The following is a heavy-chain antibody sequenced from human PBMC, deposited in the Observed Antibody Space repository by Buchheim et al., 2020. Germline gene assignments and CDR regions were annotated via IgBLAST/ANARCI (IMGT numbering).Heavy chain of an antibody. V-gene: IGHV3-15*01. J-gene: IGHJ6*02. CDR3: TTDTGSSWSDSDYYYGMDV. D-gene: IGHD6-13*01. CDR2: IKSKTDGGTT. CDR1: GFTFSNAW. Sequence: EVQLVESGGGLVKPGGSLRLSCAASGFTFSNAWMSWVRQAPGKGLEWVGRIKSKTDGGTTDYAAPVKGRFTISRDDSKNTLYLQMNSLKTENTAVYYCTTDTGSSWSDSDYYYGMDVWGQGTT.